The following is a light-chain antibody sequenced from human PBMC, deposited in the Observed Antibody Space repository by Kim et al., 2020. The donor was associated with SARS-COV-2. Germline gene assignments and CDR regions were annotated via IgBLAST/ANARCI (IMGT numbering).Light chain of an antibody. V-gene: IGLV3-19*01. CDR2: GKN. CDR3: NSRDSSGNHWV. CDR1: RLRSYY. J-gene: IGLJ3*02. Sequence: AMRQTVRITGQGDRLRSYYASWYQQKPGQAPVLVIYGKNNRPSGIPDRFSGSSSGNTASLTITGAQAEDEADYYCNSRDSSGNHWVFGGGTQLTVL.